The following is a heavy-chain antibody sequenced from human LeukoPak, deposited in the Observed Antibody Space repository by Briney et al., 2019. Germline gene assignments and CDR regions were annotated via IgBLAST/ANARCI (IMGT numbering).Heavy chain of an antibody. Sequence: SVKVSCKASGGTFSSYAISWVRQAPGQGLEWMGGIIPIFGTANYAQKFQGRVTITADESTSTAYMELSSLRSEDTAVYYCATPAADNWNYVAHFDYWGQGTLVTVSS. CDR1: GGTFSSYA. J-gene: IGHJ4*02. D-gene: IGHD1-7*01. V-gene: IGHV1-69*01. CDR3: ATPAADNWNYVAHFDY. CDR2: IIPIFGTA.